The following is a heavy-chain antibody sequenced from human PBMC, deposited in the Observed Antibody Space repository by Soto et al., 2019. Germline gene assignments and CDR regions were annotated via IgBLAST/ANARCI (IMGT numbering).Heavy chain of an antibody. Sequence: QLQLQESGSGLVKPSQTLSLTCAVSGASVDSGGYSWSWLRQPPGKGLEWIGYIYHGVSTDYIPSLKSRVTISVYASKNFFSLSLSSVSSADTAVYFCVRSGCSSTACHTDWFDPWGPGTLVTVSS. J-gene: IGHJ5*02. D-gene: IGHD2-2*01. CDR1: GASVDSGGYS. CDR3: VRSGCSSTACHTDWFDP. CDR2: IYHGVST. V-gene: IGHV4-30-2*01.